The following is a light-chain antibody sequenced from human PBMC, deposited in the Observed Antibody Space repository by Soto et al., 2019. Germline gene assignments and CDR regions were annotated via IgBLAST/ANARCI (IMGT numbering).Light chain of an antibody. CDR1: QSVSNNY. Sequence: EIVLTQSPGTLSLSPGEGATLSFMASQSVSNNYLAWYQQKPGQAPRLVISGASSRATAIPDRFSGSGSGTDFTLTISRLEPEDFAVYYCQQYVSSPLTFGGGTKVDIK. V-gene: IGKV3-20*01. CDR3: QQYVSSPLT. CDR2: GAS. J-gene: IGKJ4*01.